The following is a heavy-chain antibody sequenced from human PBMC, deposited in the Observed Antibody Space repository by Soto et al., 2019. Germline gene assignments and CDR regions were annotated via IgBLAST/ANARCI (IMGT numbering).Heavy chain of an antibody. CDR1: GFTFSSYA. CDR2: ISGSGGST. CDR3: AREMTRDSSGYYFFIFDY. D-gene: IGHD3-22*01. J-gene: IGHJ4*02. Sequence: GGSLRLSCAASGFTFSSYAMSWVRQAPGKGLEWVSAISGSGGSTYYADSVKGRFTISRDNSKNTLYLQMNSLRAEDTAVYYCAREMTRDSSGYYFFIFDYWGQGTLVTVSS. V-gene: IGHV3-23*01.